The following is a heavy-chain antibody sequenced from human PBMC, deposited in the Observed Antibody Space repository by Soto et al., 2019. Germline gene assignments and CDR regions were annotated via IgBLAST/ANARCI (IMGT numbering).Heavy chain of an antibody. J-gene: IGHJ4*02. CDR1: GFIFSDDG. Sequence: GGSLRLSCAASGFIFSDDGMHWVRQAPGKGLEWVALIYFDGSYENYADSVKGRFTISRDNSRSTLWLQMNSLRVEDTAVYYCAKSGGGGYDSNNDHSSGILMGPSWGQGT. CDR3: AKSGGGGYDSNNDHSSGILMGPS. CDR2: IYFDGSYE. V-gene: IGHV3-33*06. D-gene: IGHD3-22*01.